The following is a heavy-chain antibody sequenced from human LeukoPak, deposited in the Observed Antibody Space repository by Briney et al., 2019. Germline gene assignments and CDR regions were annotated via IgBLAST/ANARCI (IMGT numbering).Heavy chain of an antibody. CDR1: GFTFSSFP. CDR2: ISTDGSYK. J-gene: IGHJ2*01. D-gene: IGHD3-16*01. Sequence: GGSLRLSCAVSGFTFSSFPFRWVRQAPGKGLEWVSAISTDGSYKYYGDSVKGRFTISRDNPMNTLYLQMNGLRHDDTAVYYCARSLIPGPWYFDLWGRGTLVTVSS. CDR3: ARSLIPGPWYFDL. V-gene: IGHV3-30*04.